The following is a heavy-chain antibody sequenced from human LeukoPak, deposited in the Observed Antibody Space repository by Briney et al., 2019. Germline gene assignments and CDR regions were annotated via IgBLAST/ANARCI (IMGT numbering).Heavy chain of an antibody. CDR3: ARVEDSSGYYLPYYYYGMDV. J-gene: IGHJ6*02. CDR2: IYHSGST. CDR1: GGSISSSSYY. V-gene: IGHV4-39*07. Sequence: SETLSLTSTVSGGSISSSSYYWGWLRQPPGKGLEWIGSIYHSGSTYYNPSLKSRVTISVDTSKNQFSLKLSSVTAADAAVYYCARVEDSSGYYLPYYYYGMDVWGQGTTVIVSS. D-gene: IGHD3-22*01.